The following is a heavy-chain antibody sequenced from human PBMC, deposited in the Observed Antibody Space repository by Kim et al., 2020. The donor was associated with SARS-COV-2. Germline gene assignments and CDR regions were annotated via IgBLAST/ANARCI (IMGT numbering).Heavy chain of an antibody. D-gene: IGHD2-2*01. J-gene: IGHJ2*01. V-gene: IGHV3-21*01. Sequence: GGSLRLSCAASGFTFSSYSMNWVRQAPGKGLEWVSSISSRSSYIYYAESVKGRFTISRDNARNSLYLQMNSLRAEDTAVYYCARDECSSSSYSNRRYWYLDLWGRGTLVTVSS. CDR2: ISSRSSYI. CDR1: GFTFSSYS. CDR3: ARDECSSSSYSNRRYWYLDL.